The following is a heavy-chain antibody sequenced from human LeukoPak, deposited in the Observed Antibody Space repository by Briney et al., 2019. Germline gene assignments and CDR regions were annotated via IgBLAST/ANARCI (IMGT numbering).Heavy chain of an antibody. D-gene: IGHD3-3*01. CDR2: IYYSGST. V-gene: IGHV4-30-4*01. J-gene: IGHJ6*02. CDR1: GGSISSGDYY. CDR3: ARKPTISYGMDV. Sequence: SETLSLTCTVSGGSISSGDYYWSWIRQPPGQGLEWIGYIYYSGSTYYNPSLKSRVTISVDTSKNQFSLKLSSVTAADTAVYYCARKPTISYGMDVWGQGTTVTVSS.